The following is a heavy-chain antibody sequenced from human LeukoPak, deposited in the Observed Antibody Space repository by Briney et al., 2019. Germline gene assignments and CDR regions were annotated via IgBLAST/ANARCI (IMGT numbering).Heavy chain of an antibody. CDR2: VRSRAYGGTT. V-gene: IGHV3-49*04. Sequence: GGSLRLSCTTSGFTFGVSAMTWVRQAPGKGLEWVGFVRSRAYGGTTEYAASVKGRFTISRDDSKSIAYLHMNSLITEDTAVYYCSRVGFNSHPYYFDSWGKETLVTASS. D-gene: IGHD2/OR15-2a*01. J-gene: IGHJ4*02. CDR1: GFTFGVSA. CDR3: SRVGFNSHPYYFDS.